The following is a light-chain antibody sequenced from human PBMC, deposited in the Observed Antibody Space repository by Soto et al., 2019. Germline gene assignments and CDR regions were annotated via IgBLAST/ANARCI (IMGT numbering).Light chain of an antibody. CDR2: SND. CDR3: AAWDDSLHVV. Sequence: QHVLTQPPSASGTPGQRVTISCSGSSSNIGSNTVSWYQQLPGTAPKLLIYSNDQRPSGVPDRFSGSKSGTSASLAISGLQSEDETDYYCAAWDDSLHVVFGGGTKLTVL. V-gene: IGLV1-44*01. CDR1: SSNIGSNT. J-gene: IGLJ3*02.